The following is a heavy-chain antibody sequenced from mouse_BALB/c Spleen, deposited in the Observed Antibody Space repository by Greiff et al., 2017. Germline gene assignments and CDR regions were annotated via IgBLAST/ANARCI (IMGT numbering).Heavy chain of an antibody. J-gene: IGHJ3*01. Sequence: EVKVVESGGGLVKPGGSLKLSCAASGFTFSSYAMSWVRQTPEKRLEWVASISSGGSTYYPDSVKGRFTISRDNARNILYLQMSSLRSEDTAMYYCARIHYYGSFAYWGQGTLVTVSA. V-gene: IGHV5-6-5*01. CDR1: GFTFSSYA. D-gene: IGHD1-2*01. CDR2: ISSGGST. CDR3: ARIHYYGSFAY.